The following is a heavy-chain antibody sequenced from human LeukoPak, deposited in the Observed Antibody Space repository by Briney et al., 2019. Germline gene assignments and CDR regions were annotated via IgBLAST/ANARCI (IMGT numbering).Heavy chain of an antibody. CDR3: AKFSRPTGRPTHFDY. J-gene: IGHJ4*02. D-gene: IGHD3-9*01. CDR1: GFTFSSYA. V-gene: IGHV3-23*01. Sequence: SGGSLRLSCAASGFTFSSYAMSWVRQAPGKGLEWVSAISGSGGSTYYADSVKGRFTISRDNSKNTLYLQMNSLRAEDTAVYYCAKFSRPTGRPTHFDYWGQGTLVTVSS. CDR2: ISGSGGST.